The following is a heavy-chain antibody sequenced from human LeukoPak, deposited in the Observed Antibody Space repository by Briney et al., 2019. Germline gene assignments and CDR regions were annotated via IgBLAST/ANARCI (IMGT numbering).Heavy chain of an antibody. V-gene: IGHV3-15*01. Sequence: SGGSLRLSCAASGFTFSNAWMSWVRQAPGKGLEWVGRIKSKTDGGTTDYAAPVKGRFTISRDDSKNTLYLQMNSLKTEDTAVYYCTTEGQRLSSGWYRVFGSYYYYGMDVWGQGTTVTVSS. CDR2: IKSKTDGGTT. CDR1: GFTFSNAW. CDR3: TTEGQRLSSGWYRVFGSYYYYGMDV. D-gene: IGHD6-19*01. J-gene: IGHJ6*02.